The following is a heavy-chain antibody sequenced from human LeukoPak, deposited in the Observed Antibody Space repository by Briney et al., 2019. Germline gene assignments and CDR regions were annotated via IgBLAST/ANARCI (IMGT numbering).Heavy chain of an antibody. D-gene: IGHD2/OR15-2a*01. CDR1: GFTVSSNF. CDR3: ARDCCNSAWHSD. Sequence: GGSLRLSCAASGFTVSSNFMTCVRQAPGKGLEWVSFIYSDSNTFYADSVKGRFTISRDNSKNTLYLQMNSLRAEDTAVYYCARDCCNSAWHSDWGQGILVTVSS. CDR2: IYSDSNT. V-gene: IGHV3-53*01. J-gene: IGHJ4*02.